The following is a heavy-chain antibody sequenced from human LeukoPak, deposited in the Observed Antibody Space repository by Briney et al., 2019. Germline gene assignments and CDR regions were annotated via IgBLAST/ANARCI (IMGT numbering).Heavy chain of an antibody. J-gene: IGHJ6*02. D-gene: IGHD6-19*01. CDR3: AKDIAVAGTYYYGMDV. CDR2: ISYDGSNK. CDR1: GFTFSNYG. Sequence: GGSLRLSCAASGFTFSNYGMHWVRQAPGKGLEWVAVISYDGSNKYYADSVKGRFTISRDNSKNTLYLQMNSLRAEDTAVYYCAKDIAVAGTYYYGMDVWGQGTTVTVSS. V-gene: IGHV3-30*18.